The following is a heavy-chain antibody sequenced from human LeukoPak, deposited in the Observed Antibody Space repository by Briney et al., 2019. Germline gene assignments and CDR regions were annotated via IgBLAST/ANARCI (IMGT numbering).Heavy chain of an antibody. J-gene: IGHJ6*02. CDR1: GGSFSGYY. CDR3: ARAPSLYCGGDCHSTPGAYYYYYYGMDV. V-gene: IGHV4-34*01. CDR2: INHSGST. Sequence: SETLSLTCAVYGGSFSGYYWSWIRQPPGKGLEWIGEINHSGSTNYNPSLKSRVTISVDTSRNQFSLKLSSVTAADTAVYYCARAPSLYCGGDCHSTPGAYYYYYYGMDVWGQGTTVTVSS. D-gene: IGHD2-21*02.